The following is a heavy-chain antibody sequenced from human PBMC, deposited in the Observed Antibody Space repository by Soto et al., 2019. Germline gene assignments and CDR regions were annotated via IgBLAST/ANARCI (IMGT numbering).Heavy chain of an antibody. D-gene: IGHD3-22*01. J-gene: IGHJ4*02. V-gene: IGHV4-59*11. CDR2: IYYTGST. Sequence: SETLSLTSNVSGVSIISHYWLSFRQPPGKGLEWIAYIYYTGSTNYNPSLKSRVTLSADTSKNQFSLKLISVTAADTVMYYCARVDSSGSYFDXWGQGTLVTVS. CDR3: ARVDSSGSYFDX. CDR1: GVSIISHY.